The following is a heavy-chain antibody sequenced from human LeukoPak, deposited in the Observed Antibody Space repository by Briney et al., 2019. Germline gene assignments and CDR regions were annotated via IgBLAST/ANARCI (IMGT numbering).Heavy chain of an antibody. CDR3: ARDRAVRGVIIGDYFDY. Sequence: PSETLSLTCTVSGGSISSYYWSWIRQPPGKGLEWIAYIFYSGSTNYNPSLKSRLTISVDTSKNQFSLRLSSVTAADTAVYYCARDRAVRGVIIGDYFDYWGQGTLVTVSS. D-gene: IGHD3-10*01. CDR1: GGSISSYY. J-gene: IGHJ4*02. CDR2: IFYSGST. V-gene: IGHV4-59*12.